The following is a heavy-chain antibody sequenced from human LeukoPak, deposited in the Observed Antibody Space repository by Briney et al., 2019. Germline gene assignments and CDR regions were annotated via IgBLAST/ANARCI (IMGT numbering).Heavy chain of an antibody. CDR3: ARGRTTMVRGVITNYYYYYMDV. D-gene: IGHD3-10*01. CDR2: INHSGST. CDR1: GGSISSNNW. V-gene: IGHV4-4*02. J-gene: IGHJ6*03. Sequence: PSETLSLTCAVSGGSISSNNWWNWVRQPPGKGLEWIGEINHSGSTNYNPSLKSRVTISVDTSKNQFSLKLSSVTAADTAVYYCARGRTTMVRGVITNYYYYYMDVWGKGTTVTISS.